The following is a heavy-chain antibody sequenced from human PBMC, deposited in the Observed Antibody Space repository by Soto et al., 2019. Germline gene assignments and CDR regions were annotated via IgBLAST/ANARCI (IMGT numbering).Heavy chain of an antibody. J-gene: IGHJ6*02. CDR2: ISYDGSNK. CDR3: ARDKVVAATSVGMDV. Sequence: GGSLRLSCAASGFTFSSYAMHWVRQAPGKGLEWVAVISYDGSNKYYADSVKGRFTISRDNSKNTLYLQMNSLRAEDTAVYYCARDKVVAATSVGMDVWGQGTTVTVSS. V-gene: IGHV3-30-3*01. CDR1: GFTFSSYA. D-gene: IGHD2-15*01.